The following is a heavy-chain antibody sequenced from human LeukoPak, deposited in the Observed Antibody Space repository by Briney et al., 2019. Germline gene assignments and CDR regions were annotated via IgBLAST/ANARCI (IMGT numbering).Heavy chain of an antibody. CDR3: ARATELFDP. D-gene: IGHD3-10*01. V-gene: IGHV4-38-2*02. Sequence: PSETLSLTCTVSGYSISSGHYWGWIRQPPGKGLEWIGSIYHSGSTYYNPSLKSRVTISVDTSKNQFSLKLSSVTAADTAVYYCARATELFDPWGQGTLVTVSS. J-gene: IGHJ5*02. CDR2: IYHSGST. CDR1: GYSISSGHY.